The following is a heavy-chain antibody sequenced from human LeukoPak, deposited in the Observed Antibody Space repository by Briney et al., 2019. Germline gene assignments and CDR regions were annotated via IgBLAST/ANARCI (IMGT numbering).Heavy chain of an antibody. J-gene: IGHJ4*02. CDR3: ARSITMVRGVIITLGY. V-gene: IGHV4-59*08. D-gene: IGHD3-10*01. CDR2: IYSSGTT. Sequence: SETLSLTCTVSGGSISTYYWTWIRQPPGKGLEWVGYIYSSGTTNYNPSLKSRVTISVDTSKNQFSLKLSSVTAADTAVYYCARSITMVRGVIITLGYWGQGTLVTVSS. CDR1: GGSISTYY.